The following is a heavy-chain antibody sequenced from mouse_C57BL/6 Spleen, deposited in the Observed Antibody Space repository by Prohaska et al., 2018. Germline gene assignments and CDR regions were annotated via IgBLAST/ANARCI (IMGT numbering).Heavy chain of an antibody. J-gene: IGHJ2*01. D-gene: IGHD1-1*01. Sequence: QIQLVQSGPELKKPGETVKISYKASGYTFTTYGMSWVKQAPGKGLKWMGWINTFSGVPTYADDFKGRFAFSLETSASTAYLQINNLKNEDTATYFCARSVNTVAGDFDYWGQGTTLTVSS. V-gene: IGHV9-3*01. CDR3: ARSVNTVAGDFDY. CDR1: GYTFTTYG. CDR2: INTFSGVP.